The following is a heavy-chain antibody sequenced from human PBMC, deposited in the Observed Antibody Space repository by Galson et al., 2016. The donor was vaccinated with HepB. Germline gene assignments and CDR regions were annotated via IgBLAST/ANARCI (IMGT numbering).Heavy chain of an antibody. CDR2: ISAYNGKT. Sequence: SVKVSCKASGYKFTRFGITWVRQAPGQGLEWMGWISAYNGKTNYAQNLQGRVTMTTDTSTSTAYMELRSLSPDDTAVYYCARERIEYQQPSDYWGQGTLVTVSS. V-gene: IGHV1-18*01. D-gene: IGHD2-2*01. CDR1: GYKFTRFG. J-gene: IGHJ4*02. CDR3: ARERIEYQQPSDY.